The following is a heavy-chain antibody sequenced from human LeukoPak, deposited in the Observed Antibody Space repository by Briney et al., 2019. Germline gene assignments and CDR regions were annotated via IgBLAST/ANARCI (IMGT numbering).Heavy chain of an antibody. V-gene: IGHV3-48*03. CDR1: GFTFSSYE. CDR3: ARYREVPY. CDR2: ISSSGTTI. Sequence: GGSLRLSCAASGFTFSSYEMNWVRQAPGKGLEWVSYISSSGTTICYADSVKGRFTISRDNAKNSLYLQMNSLRVEDTAVYYCARYREVPYWGQGTLVTVSS. D-gene: IGHD1-26*01. J-gene: IGHJ4*02.